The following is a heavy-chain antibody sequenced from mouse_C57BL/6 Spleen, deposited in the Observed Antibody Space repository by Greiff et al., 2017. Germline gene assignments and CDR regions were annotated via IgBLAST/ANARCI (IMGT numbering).Heavy chain of an antibody. Sequence: EVQVVESGGGLVKPGGSLKLSCAASGFTFSSYAMSWVRQTPEKRLEWVATISDGGSYTYYPDNVKGRFTISRDNAKNNLYLQMSHLKSEDTAMYYCARDRRITTVVAPMDYWGQGTSVTVSS. CDR2: ISDGGSYT. J-gene: IGHJ4*01. CDR1: GFTFSSYA. D-gene: IGHD1-1*01. V-gene: IGHV5-4*01. CDR3: ARDRRITTVVAPMDY.